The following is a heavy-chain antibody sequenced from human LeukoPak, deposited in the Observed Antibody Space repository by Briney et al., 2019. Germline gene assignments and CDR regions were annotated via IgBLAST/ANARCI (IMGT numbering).Heavy chain of an antibody. D-gene: IGHD6-19*01. V-gene: IGHV3-23*01. CDR3: AKTATGYSSGHYPGWPVDY. CDR2: IFGSGGSA. J-gene: IGHJ4*02. Sequence: GGSLRLSCAASGFTFNSYAMYWVRQAPGKGLEWVSGIFGSGGSAHCADSVKGRFAISRDNSKNRVYLQMNSLRAEDTAVYYCAKTATGYSSGHYPGWPVDYWGQGTLVTVSS. CDR1: GFTFNSYA.